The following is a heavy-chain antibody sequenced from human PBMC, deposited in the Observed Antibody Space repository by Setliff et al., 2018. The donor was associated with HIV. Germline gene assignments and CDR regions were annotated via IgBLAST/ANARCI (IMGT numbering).Heavy chain of an antibody. CDR1: GSSVNDFY. D-gene: IGHD2-21*02. V-gene: IGHV4-4*09. CDR3: ATLDHSGGNFLAY. Sequence: PSETLSLTCTVSGSSVNDFYCNWIRQPPGKGPEWIGYIHSSGSTIYNPSLKSRITISLDTSKEQFSLELSSATAADTAVYYCATLDHSGGNFLAYWGQGSLVTVSS. J-gene: IGHJ4*02. CDR2: IHSSGST.